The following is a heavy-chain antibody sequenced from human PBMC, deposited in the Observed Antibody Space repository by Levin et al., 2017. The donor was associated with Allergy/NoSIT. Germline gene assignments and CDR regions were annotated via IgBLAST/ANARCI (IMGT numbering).Heavy chain of an antibody. CDR1: GGSFSGYY. CDR2: INHSGST. D-gene: IGHD3-16*01. Sequence: SQTLSLTCAVYGGSFSGYYWSWIRQPPGKGLEWIGEINHSGSTNYNPSLKSRVTISVDTSKNQFSLKLSSVTAADTAVYYCARAPYYDYVWGSLYYFDYWGQGTLVTVSS. J-gene: IGHJ4*02. V-gene: IGHV4-34*01. CDR3: ARAPYYDYVWGSLYYFDY.